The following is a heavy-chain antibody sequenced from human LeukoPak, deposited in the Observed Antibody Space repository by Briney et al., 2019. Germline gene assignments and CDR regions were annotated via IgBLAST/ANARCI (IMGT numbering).Heavy chain of an antibody. CDR1: GGSISSSDW. Sequence: PSETLSLTCAVFGGSISSSDWWSWVRQPPGKGLEWIGFIYRSVTTNYNPSLKSRVTISVDTSKNQFSLKLNSVTATDTAVYYCARHYGPWGQGTLVTVSS. CDR2: IYRSVTT. D-gene: IGHD3-16*01. V-gene: IGHV4-4*02. J-gene: IGHJ4*02. CDR3: ARHYGP.